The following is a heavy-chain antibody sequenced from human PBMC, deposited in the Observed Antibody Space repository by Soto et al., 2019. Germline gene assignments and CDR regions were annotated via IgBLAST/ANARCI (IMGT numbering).Heavy chain of an antibody. D-gene: IGHD3-22*01. CDR2: ISYDGSNK. Sequence: QVQLVESGGGVVQPGRSVRLSCAASGFTFSSYGMHWVRQAPGKGLEWVAVISYDGSNKYYADSVKGRFTISRDNSKNTLYLQMNSLRAEDTAVYYCAKVPYNYDSSVGGYFDYWGQGTLVTVSS. CDR1: GFTFSSYG. J-gene: IGHJ4*02. CDR3: AKVPYNYDSSVGGYFDY. V-gene: IGHV3-30*18.